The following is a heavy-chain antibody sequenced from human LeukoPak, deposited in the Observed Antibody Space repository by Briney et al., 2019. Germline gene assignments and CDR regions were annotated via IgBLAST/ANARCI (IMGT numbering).Heavy chain of an antibody. CDR2: ISSSGGST. D-gene: IGHD2-8*02. CDR3: ARGPDVVLVSHWSFFDY. CDR1: GFTFSSYA. V-gene: IGHV3-64*01. J-gene: IGHJ4*02. Sequence: GGSLRLSCAASGFTFSSYAMHWVRQVPGKGLEYVSAISSSGGSTYYANSVKGRFTISRDNSKNTLYLQMGSLRTEDMAIYYCARGPDVVLVSHWSFFDYWGQETLVTVSS.